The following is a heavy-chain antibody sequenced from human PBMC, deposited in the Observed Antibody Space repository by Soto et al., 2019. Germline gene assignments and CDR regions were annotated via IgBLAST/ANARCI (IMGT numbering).Heavy chain of an antibody. Sequence: ASVKVSCEAAGYTFTGYYMHWVRQAPGEGLEWMGWINPNSGGTNYAQKFQGRVTMTRDTSISTAYMELSRLRSDDTAVYYCARDLPPEIAAAGSGWFDPWGQGTLVTVSS. CDR3: ARDLPPEIAAAGSGWFDP. V-gene: IGHV1-2*02. D-gene: IGHD6-13*01. J-gene: IGHJ5*02. CDR2: INPNSGGT. CDR1: GYTFTGYY.